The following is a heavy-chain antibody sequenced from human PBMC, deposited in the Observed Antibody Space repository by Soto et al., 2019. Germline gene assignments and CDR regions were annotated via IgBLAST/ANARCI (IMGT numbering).Heavy chain of an antibody. CDR1: GFTFSSYA. D-gene: IGHD2-2*01. J-gene: IGHJ6*03. V-gene: IGHV3-23*01. CDR3: AKGLLFCRSTSCPSGYYYMDV. Sequence: GGSLRLSCAASGFTFSSYAMSWVRQAPGKGLEWVSAISGSGGSTYYADSVKGRFTISRDNSKNTLYLQMNSLRAEDTAVYYCAKGLLFCRSTSCPSGYYYMDVGGKGTTVTVP. CDR2: ISGSGGST.